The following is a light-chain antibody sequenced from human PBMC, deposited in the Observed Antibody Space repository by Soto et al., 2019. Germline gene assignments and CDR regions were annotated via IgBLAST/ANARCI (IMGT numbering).Light chain of an antibody. J-gene: IGKJ1*01. CDR1: QSVSSY. CDR2: GAS. Sequence: EIVLTQSPATLSLSPGERATLSCRASQSVSSYLAWYQQKPGQAPRLLIYGASNRATGIPDRFSGSGSGTDFILTISRLEPEDFAVYYCKHYGSSWKCGQGNKGDIK. V-gene: IGKV3-20*01. CDR3: KHYGSSWK.